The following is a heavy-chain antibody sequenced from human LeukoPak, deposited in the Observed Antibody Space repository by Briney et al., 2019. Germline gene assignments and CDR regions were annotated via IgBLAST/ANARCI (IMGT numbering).Heavy chain of an antibody. Sequence: SVKVSCKASGGTFSSYAMSWVRQAPGQGLDWMGGIIPIFGTANYAQKFQARVTITADESTSTAYMELSSLRSEHTAVYYCATVGMVRGVTPYYFDYWGQGTLVTVSS. D-gene: IGHD3-10*01. J-gene: IGHJ4*02. CDR2: IIPIFGTA. V-gene: IGHV1-69*13. CDR3: ATVGMVRGVTPYYFDY. CDR1: GGTFSSYA.